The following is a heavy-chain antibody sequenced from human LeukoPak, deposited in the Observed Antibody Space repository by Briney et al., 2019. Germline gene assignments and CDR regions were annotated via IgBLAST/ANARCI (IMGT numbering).Heavy chain of an antibody. Sequence: GGSLRLSCAASGFTFSSYSMNWVRQAPGKGLEWVSYISSSSSTIYYADSVKGRFTISRDNAKNSLYLQMNSLRAEDTAVYYCAKVARKQLLSLTWFASWGQGTLVTVSS. CDR1: GFTFSSYS. V-gene: IGHV3-48*01. J-gene: IGHJ4*02. CDR3: AKVARKQLLSLTWFAS. CDR2: ISSSSSTI. D-gene: IGHD5-18*01.